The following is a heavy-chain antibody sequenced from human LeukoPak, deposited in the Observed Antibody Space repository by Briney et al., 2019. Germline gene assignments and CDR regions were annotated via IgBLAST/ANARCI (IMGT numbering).Heavy chain of an antibody. J-gene: IGHJ4*02. CDR3: ARGYGDWGY. D-gene: IGHD4-17*01. CDR1: GFTFSSHS. V-gene: IGHV3-48*01. CDR2: VSSSSSTI. Sequence: GGSLRLSCAASGFTFSSHSMNWVRQAPGKGLEWISYVSSSSSTISYADSVKGRFTISRDNAKNSLYLQMNSLRGEDTAVYYCARGYGDWGYWGQGTLVTVSS.